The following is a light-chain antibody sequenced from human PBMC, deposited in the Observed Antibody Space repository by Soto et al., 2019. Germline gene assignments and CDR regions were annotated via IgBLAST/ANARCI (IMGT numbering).Light chain of an antibody. CDR3: QQYNSYPS. CDR1: QSVSNW. Sequence: DIKMTQSPSTLSASVGDRVTITCRASQSVSNWLAWYQQKPGKAPKLLIYDASSLESGVPSRFSGSGSGTEFTLTISSLQPDDFATYYCQQYNSYPSFGQGTKV. J-gene: IGKJ1*01. CDR2: DAS. V-gene: IGKV1-5*01.